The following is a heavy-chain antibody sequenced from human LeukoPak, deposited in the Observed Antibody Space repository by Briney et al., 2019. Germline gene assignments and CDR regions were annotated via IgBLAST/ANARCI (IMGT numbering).Heavy chain of an antibody. J-gene: IGHJ4*02. Sequence: PSETLPLTCSVSGGSISNYYWSWIRQPPGKGLEWIRYIYYSGSTNYNPSLKSRVTISVDTSKNQFSLKLSSVTAADTAVYYCAREGGSYSIYFDYWGQGTLVTVSS. V-gene: IGHV4-59*01. D-gene: IGHD1-26*01. CDR3: AREGGSYSIYFDY. CDR1: GGSISNYY. CDR2: IYYSGST.